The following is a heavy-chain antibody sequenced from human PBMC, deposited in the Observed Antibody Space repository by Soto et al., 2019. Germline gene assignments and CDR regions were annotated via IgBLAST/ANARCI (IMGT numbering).Heavy chain of an antibody. J-gene: IGHJ4*02. Sequence: RQSCAVSEFSISSYGLHWVSKTTGKGLEWVSAISGSGDSTYSADSGKGRFTISRDNSKNTLYLQMNSLRAEDTAVYYCAKDPTYYYGSGQVDYWGQGSLVTVSS. CDR3: AKDPTYYYGSGQVDY. CDR2: ISGSGDST. D-gene: IGHD3-10*01. CDR1: EFSISSYG. V-gene: IGHV3-23*01.